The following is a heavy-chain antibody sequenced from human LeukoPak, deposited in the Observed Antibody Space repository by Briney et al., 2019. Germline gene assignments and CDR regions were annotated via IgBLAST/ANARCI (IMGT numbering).Heavy chain of an antibody. CDR3: ARGYYDSSGSPFGY. J-gene: IGHJ4*02. D-gene: IGHD3-22*01. Sequence: GGSLRLSCAASGFTFSSYWMSWVRQAPGKGLEWVANIKQDGSEKYYVDSVKGRFTISRDSAKNSLFLQTNSLRAEDTAVYYCARGYYDSSGSPFGYWGQGTLVTVSS. V-gene: IGHV3-7*01. CDR2: IKQDGSEK. CDR1: GFTFSSYW.